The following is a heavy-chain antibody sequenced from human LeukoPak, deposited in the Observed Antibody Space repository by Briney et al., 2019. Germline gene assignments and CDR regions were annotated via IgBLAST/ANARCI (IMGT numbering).Heavy chain of an antibody. D-gene: IGHD1-26*01. Sequence: SVKVSCKASGYTFTSYGISWVRQAPGQGLEWMGWISTYNNNAKYAQKFQGRVTMTTDTSTSTAYMDLRSLRPDDTAAYYCARARSDNYYQCDYWGQGTLVTVSS. CDR3: ARARSDNYYQCDY. J-gene: IGHJ4*02. V-gene: IGHV1-18*01. CDR2: ISTYNNNA. CDR1: GYTFTSYG.